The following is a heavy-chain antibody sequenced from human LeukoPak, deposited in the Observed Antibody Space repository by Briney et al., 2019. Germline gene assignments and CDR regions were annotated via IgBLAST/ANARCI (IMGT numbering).Heavy chain of an antibody. V-gene: IGHV3-30*18. CDR2: IAYDGTNK. CDR1: GFTFSSYG. Sequence: GGSLRLSCAASGFTFSSYGMHWVRQAPGKGLEWVAVIAYDGTNKYYADSVKGRFTISRDNAKNSLYLQMNSLRAEDTAVFYCAKDLNGDYFWGQGTLVTVSS. J-gene: IGHJ4*02. CDR3: AKDLNGDYF. D-gene: IGHD4-17*01.